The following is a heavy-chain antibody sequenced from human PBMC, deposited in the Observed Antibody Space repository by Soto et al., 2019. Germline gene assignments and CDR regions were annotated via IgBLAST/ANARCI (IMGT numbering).Heavy chain of an antibody. CDR2: ISAYNGNT. Sequence: GASVKVSCKASGYTFTSYGISWVRQAPGQGLEWMGWISAYNGNTNYAQKLQGRVTMTTDTSTSTAYMELRSLRSDDTAVYYCARASLSYSSGWYPRYWGQGTLVTVS. CDR1: GYTFTSYG. CDR3: ARASLSYSSGWYPRY. V-gene: IGHV1-18*01. D-gene: IGHD6-19*01. J-gene: IGHJ4*02.